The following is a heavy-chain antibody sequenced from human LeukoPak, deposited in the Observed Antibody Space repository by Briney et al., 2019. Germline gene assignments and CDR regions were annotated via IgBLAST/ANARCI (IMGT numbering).Heavy chain of an antibody. V-gene: IGHV3-21*04. CDR3: ARVLAAGFDY. D-gene: IGHD6-13*01. CDR2: ISTSSIYI. CDR1: GFTFSSYS. Sequence: GGSLRLSCAASGFTFSSYSMNWVRQAPGKGLEWVSFISTSSIYIYYADSVKGRFTISRDNAKNSLYLQMNSLRAEDTAVYYCARVLAAGFDYWGQGTLVTVSS. J-gene: IGHJ4*02.